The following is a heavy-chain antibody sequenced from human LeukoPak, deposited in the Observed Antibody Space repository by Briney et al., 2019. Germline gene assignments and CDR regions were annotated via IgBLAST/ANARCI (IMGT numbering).Heavy chain of an antibody. CDR1: GFPFSSYW. J-gene: IGHJ1*01. CDR2: ISGSGVTT. V-gene: IGHV3-23*01. D-gene: IGHD1-26*01. Sequence: GGSLRLSCVASGFPFSSYWMTWVRQAPGKGLEWVSAISGSGVTTHYAGSVQGRFSISRDNSKNTLYLQMNSLRVEDTALYYCVKKVVVGATSPYSDFQDWGQGTLVTVSS. CDR3: VKKVVVGATSPYSDFQD.